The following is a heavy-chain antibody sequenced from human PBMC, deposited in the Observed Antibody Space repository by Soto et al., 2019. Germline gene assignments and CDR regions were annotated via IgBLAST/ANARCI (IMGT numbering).Heavy chain of an antibody. CDR3: ARFGGEYSSQYTYYFDY. V-gene: IGHV4-31*03. D-gene: IGHD6-6*01. Sequence: QVQLQESGPGLVKPSQTLSLTCTVSGGSISSGGYYWSWIRQHPGKGLEWIGYIYYSGSTYYNPSLKSRVTISVDTSKNQFALKLGSVTAAGTAVYYCARFGGEYSSQYTYYFDYWGQGTLVTVSS. J-gene: IGHJ4*02. CDR1: GGSISSGGYY. CDR2: IYYSGST.